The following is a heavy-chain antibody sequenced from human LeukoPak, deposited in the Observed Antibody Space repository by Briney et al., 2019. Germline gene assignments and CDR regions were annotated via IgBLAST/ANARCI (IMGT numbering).Heavy chain of an antibody. J-gene: IGHJ6*02. V-gene: IGHV3-30*02. CDR2: IRYDGSNK. CDR3: AKLVADSSSWYFLDYYYGMDV. D-gene: IGHD6-13*01. CDR1: GFTFSSYG. Sequence: PGGSLRLSCAASGFTFSSYGMHWVRQAPGKGLEWVAFIRYDGSNKYYADSVKGRFTISRDNSKSTLYLQMNSLRAEDTAVYYCAKLVADSSSWYFLDYYYGMDVWGQGTTVTVSS.